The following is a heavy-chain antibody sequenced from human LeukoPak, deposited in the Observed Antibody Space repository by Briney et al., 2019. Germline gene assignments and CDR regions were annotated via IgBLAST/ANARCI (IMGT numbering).Heavy chain of an antibody. J-gene: IGHJ4*02. D-gene: IGHD4-17*01. Sequence: ASVRVSCKSSGYTFTSYVMHWVRQAPGQRLEWMGWINAGNGNRKYSPNFEGRVTITRDTPASTAYMELSSLRSEDTAVYYCARETTVFFDYWGQGTLVTVSS. V-gene: IGHV1-3*01. CDR2: INAGNGNR. CDR3: ARETTVFFDY. CDR1: GYTFTSYV.